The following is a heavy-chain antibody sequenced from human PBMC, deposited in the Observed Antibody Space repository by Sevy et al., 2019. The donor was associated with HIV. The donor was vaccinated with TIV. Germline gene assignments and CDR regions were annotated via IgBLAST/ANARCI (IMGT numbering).Heavy chain of an antibody. J-gene: IGHJ4*02. V-gene: IGHV3-73*01. CDR1: GFTFSGSA. Sequence: GESLKISCAAFGFTFSGSAMHWVRQASGKGLEWVGRIRSKANSYATAYAVSVKGRFTISRDDSKNTAYLQMNSLKTEDTAVYYCTRSLDSSGYLDYWGQGTLVTVSS. D-gene: IGHD3-22*01. CDR3: TRSLDSSGYLDY. CDR2: IRSKANSYAT.